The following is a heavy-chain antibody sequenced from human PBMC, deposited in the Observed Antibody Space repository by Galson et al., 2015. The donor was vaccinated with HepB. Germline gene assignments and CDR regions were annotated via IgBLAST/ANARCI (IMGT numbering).Heavy chain of an antibody. J-gene: IGHJ4*02. CDR3: AKGTQKGNIAAADY. D-gene: IGHD6-13*01. CDR1: GFTFSSYA. CDR2: ISGSGGST. V-gene: IGHV3-23*01. Sequence: SLRLSCAASGFTFSSYAMSWVRQAPGKGLEWVSAISGSGGSTYYADSVKGRFTISRDNSKNTLYLQMSSLRAEDTAVYYCAKGTQKGNIAAADYWGQGTLVTVSS.